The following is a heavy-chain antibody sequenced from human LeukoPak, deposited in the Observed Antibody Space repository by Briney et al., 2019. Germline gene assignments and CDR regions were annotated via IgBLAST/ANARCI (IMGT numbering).Heavy chain of an antibody. D-gene: IGHD6-13*01. CDR3: ARGLYSSSWTTYYYYGMDV. J-gene: IGHJ6*02. Sequence: SWVRQPPGKGLEWIGYIYYSGSTYYNPSLKSRVTISVDTSKNQFSLKLSSVTAADTAVYYCARGLYSSSWTTYYYYGMDVWGQGTTVTVSS. V-gene: IGHV4-30-4*08. CDR2: IYYSGST.